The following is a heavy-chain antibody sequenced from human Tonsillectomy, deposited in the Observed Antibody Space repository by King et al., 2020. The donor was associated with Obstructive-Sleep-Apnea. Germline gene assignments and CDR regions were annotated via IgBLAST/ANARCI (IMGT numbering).Heavy chain of an antibody. J-gene: IGHJ2*01. CDR3: ARLRVAAGDLPL. D-gene: IGHD4-17*01. V-gene: IGHV3-30*14. CDR1: GFAFSSYA. Sequence: VQLVESGGGVVYPGRSLRLYCAASGFAFSSYALHWVRQAPGKGLEWVAGIFFYGNNKEYTDSVKGRCTIASDNSGDTLFLQMNSLGTDDTALYYCARLRVAAGDLPLWGRGTLVTVSS. CDR2: IFFYGNNK.